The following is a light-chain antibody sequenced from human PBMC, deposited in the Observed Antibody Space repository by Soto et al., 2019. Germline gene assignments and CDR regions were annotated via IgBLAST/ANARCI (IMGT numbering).Light chain of an antibody. Sequence: EIVLTQSPGTLSLSPGERATLSCRASQSVSSSYLAWYQQKPGQAPRLIIFGASNRATGIPDRFSGSGSGTDFTLTVSRLEPEDFAVYYCHQYGRSPGTFGQGTKLEIK. J-gene: IGKJ2*01. CDR2: GAS. CDR3: HQYGRSPGT. V-gene: IGKV3-20*01. CDR1: QSVSSSY.